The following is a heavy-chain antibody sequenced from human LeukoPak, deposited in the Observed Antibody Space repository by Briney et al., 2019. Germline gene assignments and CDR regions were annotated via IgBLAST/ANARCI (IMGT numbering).Heavy chain of an antibody. D-gene: IGHD3-22*01. J-gene: IGHJ4*02. CDR1: GYTFTSYA. V-gene: IGHV7-4-1*02. CDR3: ARVVRGSSAYRYYFDY. Sequence: ASVKVSCKASGYTFTSYAMNWVGQAPGQGLEWMGWINTNTGNPTYAQGFTGRLVFSLETSVSTTYLQISNLKAEDIAVYYCARVVRGSSAYRYYFDYWGQGTLVTVSS. CDR2: INTNTGNP.